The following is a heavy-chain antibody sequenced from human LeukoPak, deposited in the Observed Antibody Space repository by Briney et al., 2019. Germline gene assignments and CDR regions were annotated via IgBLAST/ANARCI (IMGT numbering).Heavy chain of an antibody. D-gene: IGHD6-6*01. CDR2: IIPIFGTA. J-gene: IGHJ4*02. CDR1: GGTFSSYA. Sequence: SVKVSCKASGGTFSSYAISWVRQAPGQGLEWMGGIIPIFGTANYAQKFQGRVTLTADKSTRTAYMELSSLRSEDTAVYYCARVGIAARLLSYWGQGTLVTVSS. CDR3: ARVGIAARLLSY. V-gene: IGHV1-69*06.